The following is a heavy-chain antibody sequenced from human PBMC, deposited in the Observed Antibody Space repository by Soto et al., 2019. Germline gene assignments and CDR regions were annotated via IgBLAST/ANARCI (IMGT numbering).Heavy chain of an antibody. J-gene: IGHJ4*02. Sequence: PGGSLRLSCAASGFTFSSYGMHWVRQAPGKGLEWVAVISYDGSNKYYADSVKGRFTISRDNSKNTLYLQMNSLRAEDTAVYYCAKEPDDYGDYYFDYWGQGTLVTVSS. CDR3: AKEPDDYGDYYFDY. V-gene: IGHV3-30*18. CDR1: GFTFSSYG. D-gene: IGHD4-17*01. CDR2: ISYDGSNK.